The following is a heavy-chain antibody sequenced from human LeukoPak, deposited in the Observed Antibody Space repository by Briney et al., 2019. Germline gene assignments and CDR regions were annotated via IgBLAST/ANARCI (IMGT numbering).Heavy chain of an antibody. CDR3: ARFARWVLNAFDI. J-gene: IGHJ3*02. CDR2: IYHSGST. V-gene: IGHV4-38-2*01. Sequence: KASETLSLTCAVSGYSISSGYYWGWIRQPPAKGLEWIGRIYHSGSTYYNPSLKSRATISVDTSKNQFSLKLSSVTAADTAVYYCARFARWVLNAFDIWGQVTMVTVSS. D-gene: IGHD2-8*02. CDR1: GYSISSGYY.